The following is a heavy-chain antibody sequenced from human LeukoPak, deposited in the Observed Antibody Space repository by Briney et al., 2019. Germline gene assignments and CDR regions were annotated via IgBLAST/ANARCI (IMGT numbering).Heavy chain of an antibody. CDR1: GLTFSSYA. CDR2: IRYDGSNK. J-gene: IGHJ4*02. Sequence: GGSLRLSCAASGLTFSSYAMHWVRQAPGKGLEWVAFIRYDGSNKYYADSVKGRFTISRDNSKNTLYLQMNSLRAEDTAVYYCARGPSGYHNTGGQGTLVTVSS. D-gene: IGHD5-12*01. V-gene: IGHV3-30*14. CDR3: ARGPSGYHNT.